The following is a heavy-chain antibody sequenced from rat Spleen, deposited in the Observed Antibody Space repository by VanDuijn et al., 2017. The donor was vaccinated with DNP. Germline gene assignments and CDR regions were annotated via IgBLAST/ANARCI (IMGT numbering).Heavy chain of an antibody. D-gene: IGHD4-3*01. V-gene: IGHV5-22*01. Sequence: EVQLVEPGGDLVQPGRSLKLFCAASGFTFSDYYMAWFRQAPRKGLEWVAYIRYDGGYTKYGDSVKGRFTISRDNAKNTLYLQMNSLRSEDMATYYCARWNSGHFDYWGQGVMVSVSS. J-gene: IGHJ2*01. CDR3: ARWNSGHFDY. CDR2: IRYDGGYT. CDR1: GFTFSDYY.